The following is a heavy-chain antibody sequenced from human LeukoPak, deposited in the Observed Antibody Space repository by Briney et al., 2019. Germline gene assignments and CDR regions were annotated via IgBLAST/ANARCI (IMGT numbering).Heavy chain of an antibody. D-gene: IGHD4-23*01. Sequence: VIYRGGNTYYAASVKGRFTISRDNSKNTLYLQMNGLRDEDTAVYYCATRREVPLRWWPFDLWGRGTLVTVSS. CDR2: IYRGGNT. CDR3: ATRREVPLRWWPFDL. J-gene: IGHJ2*01. V-gene: IGHV3-53*01.